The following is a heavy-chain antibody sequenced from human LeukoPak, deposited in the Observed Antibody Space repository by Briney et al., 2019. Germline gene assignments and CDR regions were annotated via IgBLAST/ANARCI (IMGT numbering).Heavy chain of an antibody. Sequence: PSETLSLTCAVDGRYFSGYYWRWIRQPPGKGLEWIGEINHSGSTNYNPSLKSRVIISVDTSKNQFSLKLSSVTAADTAVYYCARVGYVGVVTSADNWFDPWGQGTLVTVSS. V-gene: IGHV4-34*01. D-gene: IGHD5-12*01. CDR2: INHSGST. CDR3: ARVGYVGVVTSADNWFDP. CDR1: GRYFSGYY. J-gene: IGHJ5*02.